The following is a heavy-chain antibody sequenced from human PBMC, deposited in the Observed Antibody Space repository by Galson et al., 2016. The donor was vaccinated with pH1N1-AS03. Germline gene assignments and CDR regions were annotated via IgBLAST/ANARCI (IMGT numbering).Heavy chain of an antibody. J-gene: IGHJ1*01. Sequence: SLRLSCAVSGFTFSSYAMSWVRQAPGKELEWVSGINDNGGTTYYAGSVKGRFTISRDNSKNTLYLQMNSLRAEDTAVYYCAKDHPAVAGAWFFQHWGLGTLVTVSA. CDR2: INDNGGTT. CDR3: AKDHPAVAGAWFFQH. V-gene: IGHV3-23*01. D-gene: IGHD6-19*01. CDR1: GFTFSSYA.